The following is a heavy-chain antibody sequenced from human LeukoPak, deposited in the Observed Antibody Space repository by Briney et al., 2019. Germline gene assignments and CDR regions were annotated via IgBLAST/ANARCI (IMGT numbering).Heavy chain of an antibody. CDR3: AREWGAYYFDY. J-gene: IGHJ4*02. CDR1: GFTFTNYW. D-gene: IGHD3-16*01. Sequence: GGSLRLSCAASGFTFTNYWMSWVRQAPGKGLEWVANIKQDGSEKYYVDSVKGRFTISRDNSKNTLYLQMNSLRAEDTAVYYCAREWGAYYFDYWGQGTLVTVSS. V-gene: IGHV3-7*01. CDR2: IKQDGSEK.